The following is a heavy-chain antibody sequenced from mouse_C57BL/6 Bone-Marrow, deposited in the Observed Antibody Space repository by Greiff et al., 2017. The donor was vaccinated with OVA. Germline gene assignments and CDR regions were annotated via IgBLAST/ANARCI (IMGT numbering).Heavy chain of an antibody. CDR3: ARTYDDWFAY. D-gene: IGHD2-12*01. CDR2: IDPSDSYT. V-gene: IGHV1-69*01. J-gene: IGHJ3*01. Sequence: QVQLKQPGAELVMPGASVKLSCKASGYTFTSYWMHWVKQRPGQGLEWIGEIDPSDSYTNYNQKFKGKSTLTVDKSSSTAYMQLSSLTSEDSAVYYGARTYDDWFAYWGQGTLVTVSA. CDR1: GYTFTSYW.